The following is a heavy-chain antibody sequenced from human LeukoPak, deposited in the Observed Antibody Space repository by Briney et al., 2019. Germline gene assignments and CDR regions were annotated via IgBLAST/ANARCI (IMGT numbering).Heavy chain of an antibody. J-gene: IGHJ3*02. CDR1: GYTFTSYY. CDR3: ASIKYYYDSSTRDAFDI. CDR2: INPSGGST. D-gene: IGHD3-22*01. Sequence: APVKVSCKASGYTFTSYYMHWVRQAPGQGLEWMGIINPSGGSTSYAQKFQGRVTMTRDTSTSTVYMELSSLRSEDTAVYYCASIKYYYDSSTRDAFDIWGQGTMVTVSS. V-gene: IGHV1-46*01.